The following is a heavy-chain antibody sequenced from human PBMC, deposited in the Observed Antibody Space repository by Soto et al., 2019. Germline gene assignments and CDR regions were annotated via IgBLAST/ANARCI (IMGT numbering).Heavy chain of an antibody. V-gene: IGHV1-3*01. Sequence: ASVKVSCKASGYTFTSYAMHWVRQAPGQRLEWMGWINAGNGNTKYSQKFQGRVTITRDTSASTAYMELSSLRSEDTAVYYCARGLGDTIFGVVSPTYYYYYYMDVWGKGTTVTVSS. J-gene: IGHJ6*03. CDR3: ARGLGDTIFGVVSPTYYYYYYMDV. D-gene: IGHD3-3*01. CDR1: GYTFTSYA. CDR2: INAGNGNT.